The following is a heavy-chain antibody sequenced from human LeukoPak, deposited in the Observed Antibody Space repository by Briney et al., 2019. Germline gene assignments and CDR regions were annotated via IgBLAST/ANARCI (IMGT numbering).Heavy chain of an antibody. CDR3: AGHYYGSGSYYPFDY. V-gene: IGHV4-38-2*02. Sequence: KPSETLSHTCTVSGYSISSGYYWGWIRQPPGKGLEWIGSIHHSGSTYYNPSLKSRVTISVDTSKNLISLNMSSVTAADTAVYYCAGHYYGSGSYYPFDYWGQGTLVTVSS. CDR2: IHHSGST. CDR1: GYSISSGYY. J-gene: IGHJ4*02. D-gene: IGHD3-10*01.